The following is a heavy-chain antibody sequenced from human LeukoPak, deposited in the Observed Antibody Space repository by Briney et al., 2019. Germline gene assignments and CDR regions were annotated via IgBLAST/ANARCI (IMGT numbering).Heavy chain of an antibody. D-gene: IGHD6-19*01. V-gene: IGHV3-48*03. CDR1: GFTFSSYE. CDR3: ARDLSSGWYGFDY. CDR2: ISDSSDTI. Sequence: GGSLRLSCAASGFTFSSYEMNWVRQAPGKGLEWISYISDSSDTIYYADSVKGRFTISRDNAKNSLYLQMNSLRAEDTAVYYCARDLSSGWYGFDYWGQGTLVTVSS. J-gene: IGHJ4*02.